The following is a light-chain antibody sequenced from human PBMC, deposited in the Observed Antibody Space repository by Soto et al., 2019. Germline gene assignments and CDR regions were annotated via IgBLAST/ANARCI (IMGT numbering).Light chain of an antibody. CDR1: QSILDRSKNKYY. CDR2: WAS. J-gene: IGKJ1*01. CDR3: QQYFTSPWT. Sequence: DIVMTQSPDSLAVSLGERATFNCKSSQSILDRSKNKYYLAWYQQKSGQPPKLLIYWASRRESGVPDRFTGSGSGTDFPRTVSTLQAEDVADYYCQQYFTSPWTFGQGTKVEI. V-gene: IGKV4-1*01.